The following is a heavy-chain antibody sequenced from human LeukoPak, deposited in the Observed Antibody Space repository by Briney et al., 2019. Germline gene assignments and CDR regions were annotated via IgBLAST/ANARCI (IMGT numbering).Heavy chain of an antibody. D-gene: IGHD1-26*01. V-gene: IGHV4-39*01. Sequence: SETLSLTCTVSGASISGSGYYWGWIRQPPGKGLEWIGSIYSSGSTYYNASLQSRVTVSIETSKNQISLRLNSVTAADTAMYYCAKSGGYGLIDYWGQGTLVTVSS. CDR1: GASISGSGYY. J-gene: IGHJ4*02. CDR3: AKSGGYGLIDY. CDR2: IYSSGST.